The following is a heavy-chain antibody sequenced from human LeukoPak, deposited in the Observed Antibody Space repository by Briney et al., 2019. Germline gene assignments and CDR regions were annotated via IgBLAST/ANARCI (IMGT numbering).Heavy chain of an antibody. D-gene: IGHD4-17*01. Sequence: GGSLRLSCAASGFTFSSYTMNWVRQAPGKRLEWVSSISSSTSTIHYADSVKGRFTIFRDNAKNSLYLQMNSLRAEDTAVYFCARAYYGDYYFAYWGQGTLVTVSS. J-gene: IGHJ4*02. CDR2: ISSSTSTI. V-gene: IGHV3-48*01. CDR3: ARAYYGDYYFAY. CDR1: GFTFSSYT.